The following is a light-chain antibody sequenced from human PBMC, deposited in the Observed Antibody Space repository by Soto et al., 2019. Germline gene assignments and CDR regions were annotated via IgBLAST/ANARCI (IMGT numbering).Light chain of an antibody. Sequence: EIQRSQSPSSLSASVGDRVTITCRASQGISTWLAWYQQKAGKAPNLLIYGASDLHSGVQSRFSGSGSGTNFTLTIRSLQPEEFATDYCQQANSFPITVGQGTRLELK. V-gene: IGKV1-12*01. J-gene: IGKJ5*01. CDR1: QGISTW. CDR2: GAS. CDR3: QQANSFPIT.